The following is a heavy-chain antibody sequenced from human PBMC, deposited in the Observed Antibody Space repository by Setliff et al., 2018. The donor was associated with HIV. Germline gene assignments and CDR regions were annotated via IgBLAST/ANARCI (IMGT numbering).Heavy chain of an antibody. D-gene: IGHD3-22*01. CDR1: GGSITRTPYY. CDR2: IYYSGRT. J-gene: IGHJ4*02. Sequence: SETLSLTCTVSGGSITRTPYYWGWIRQPPGKGLEWIGSIYYSGRTYYNPSLKSRVTISVDTSKNQFSLKLSSVTAADTAVYYCARVGWDYYDSSGVGEFDYWGQGTLVTVSS. V-gene: IGHV4-39*07. CDR3: ARVGWDYYDSSGVGEFDY.